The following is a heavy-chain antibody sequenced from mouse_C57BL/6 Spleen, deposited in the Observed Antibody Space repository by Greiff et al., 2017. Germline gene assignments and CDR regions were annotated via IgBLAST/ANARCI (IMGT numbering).Heavy chain of an antibody. J-gene: IGHJ4*01. CDR1: EYEFPSHD. V-gene: IGHV5-2*01. CDR3: ARSPIYYYGSSLYYAMDY. CDR2: INSDGGST. D-gene: IGHD1-1*01. Sequence: VESGGGLVQPGESLKLSCESNEYEFPSHDMSWVRKTPEKRLELVAAINSDGGSTYYPDTMERRFIISRDNTKKTLYLQMSSLRSEDTALYYCARSPIYYYGSSLYYAMDYWGQGTSVTVSS.